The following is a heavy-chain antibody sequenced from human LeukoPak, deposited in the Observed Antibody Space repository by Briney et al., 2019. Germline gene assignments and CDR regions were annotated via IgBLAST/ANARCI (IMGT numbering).Heavy chain of an antibody. CDR3: ARSYDYYDSSGYYLGY. V-gene: IGHV3-21*01. D-gene: IGHD3-22*01. J-gene: IGHJ4*02. CDR2: ISSSSSYI. Sequence: AGGSLRLSCAASGFTFSSYSMNWVRQAPGKGLEWVSSISSSSSYIYYADSVKGRFTISRDNAKNSLYLQMNSLRAEDTAVYYCARSYDYYDSSGYYLGYWGQGTLVTVSS. CDR1: GFTFSSYS.